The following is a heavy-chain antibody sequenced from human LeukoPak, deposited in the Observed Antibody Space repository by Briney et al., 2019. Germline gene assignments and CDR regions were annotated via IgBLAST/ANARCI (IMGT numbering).Heavy chain of an antibody. V-gene: IGHV4-59*01. J-gene: IGHJ4*02. Sequence: SEPLSLTCTVSGVPLGIYYWSWLRQPPGKGLEWFGYIYNSGRTDDNLSLKSRVTISVDTSKTQFSLKLRSVTAADTGMYCCASLGESSGGWYTCWGQGIMVTVS. CDR3: ASLGESSGGWYTC. CDR2: IYNSGRT. CDR1: GVPLGIYY. D-gene: IGHD6-19*01.